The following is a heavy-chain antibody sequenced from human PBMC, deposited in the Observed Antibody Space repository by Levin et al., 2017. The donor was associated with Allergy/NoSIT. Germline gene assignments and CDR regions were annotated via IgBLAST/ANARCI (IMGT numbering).Heavy chain of an antibody. J-gene: IGHJ6*02. CDR2: IYQSGST. Sequence: SETLSLTCAVSGSSISSGYYWGWIRQSPGKGLEWLATIYQSGSTYYNSSLRGRVTISIDTSKNQFSLTLTSVTAADTAVYFCARFGASRALSVAYYYYGMDVWGQGTTVTVS. CDR1: GSSISSGYY. CDR3: ARFGASRALSVAYYYYGMDV. D-gene: IGHD3-16*01. V-gene: IGHV4-38-2*01.